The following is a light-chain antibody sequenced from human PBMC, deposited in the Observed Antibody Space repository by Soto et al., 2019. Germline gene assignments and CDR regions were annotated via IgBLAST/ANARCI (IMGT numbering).Light chain of an antibody. V-gene: IGLV2-14*01. CDR1: SSDVGGYNY. J-gene: IGLJ1*01. CDR3: TSYTTSSTYV. CDR2: EVS. Sequence: QSVLTQPASVSGSPGQSITISCTGTSSDVGGYNYVFWFQQHPGKAPKLIISEVSNRPSGVSSRFSGSKSGNTASLTISGLQAEDEAHYYCTSYTTSSTYVFGTGTKVTVL.